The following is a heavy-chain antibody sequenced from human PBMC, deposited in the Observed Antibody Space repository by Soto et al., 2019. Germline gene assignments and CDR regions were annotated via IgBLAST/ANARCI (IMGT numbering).Heavy chain of an antibody. V-gene: IGHV3-23*01. Sequence: EVQLLESGGGLVQPGGSLRLSCAASGFTFSSYAMSWVRQAPGKGLEWVSAISGSGGSTYYADSVKGRFTISRDNSKNTLYLQMNSLRAEDTAVYYCAEDDFGPDAFDIWGQGTMVTFSS. J-gene: IGHJ3*02. CDR2: ISGSGGST. CDR3: AEDDFGPDAFDI. CDR1: GFTFSSYA. D-gene: IGHD3-10*01.